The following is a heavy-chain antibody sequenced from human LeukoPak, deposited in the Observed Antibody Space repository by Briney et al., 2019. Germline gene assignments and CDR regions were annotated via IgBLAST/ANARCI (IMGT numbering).Heavy chain of an antibody. Sequence: GGSLRLSCAASGFTFSSYAMNWVRQAPGKGPEWVSGLSGSGGSTYYADSVKGRFTISRDNAKNSLYLQMNSLRVEDTAFYYCAKDNRRHYTSGPNPDSLHWGQGALVTVSS. CDR1: GFTFSSYA. J-gene: IGHJ4*02. D-gene: IGHD6-19*01. V-gene: IGHV3-23*01. CDR3: AKDNRRHYTSGPNPDSLH. CDR2: LSGSGGST.